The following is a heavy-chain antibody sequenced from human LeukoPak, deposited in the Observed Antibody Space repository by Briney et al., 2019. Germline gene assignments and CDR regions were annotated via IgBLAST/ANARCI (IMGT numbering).Heavy chain of an antibody. Sequence: ASVKVSCKASGGTFSSYAISWVRQAPGQGLEWMGGIIPIFGTANYAQKFQGRVTITADESTSTAYMELSSLRSEDTAVYYCARQKGRGSYHSYYFDYWGQGTLVTVSS. CDR3: ARQKGRGSYHSYYFDY. D-gene: IGHD1-26*01. J-gene: IGHJ4*02. CDR1: GGTFSSYA. V-gene: IGHV1-69*13. CDR2: IIPIFGTA.